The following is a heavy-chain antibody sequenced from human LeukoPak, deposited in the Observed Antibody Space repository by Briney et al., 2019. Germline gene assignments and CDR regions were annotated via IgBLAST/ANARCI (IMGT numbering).Heavy chain of an antibody. CDR1: GYTFTSYD. V-gene: IGHV1-8*01. CDR3: ARGGEYSSSWYTIYYYYGMDV. D-gene: IGHD6-13*01. Sequence: ASVKVSCKASGYTFTSYDINWVRQATGQGLEWMGWMNPNSGNTGYAQKFQGRVTMTRNTSISTAYMELSSLRSEDTAVYYCARGGEYSSSWYTIYYYYGMDVWGQGTTVTVSS. CDR2: MNPNSGNT. J-gene: IGHJ6*02.